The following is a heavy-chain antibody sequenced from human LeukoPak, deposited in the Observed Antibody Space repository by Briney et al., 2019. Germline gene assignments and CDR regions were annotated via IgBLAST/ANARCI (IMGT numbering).Heavy chain of an antibody. Sequence: SETLSLTCAVYGGSFSGYYWSWIRQPPGKGLEWIGEINHSGITNYNPSLKSRVTISVDTSKNQFSLKLSSVTAADTAVYYCARGVVAGPYDYWGQGTLVTVSS. CDR1: GGSFSGYY. CDR3: ARGVVAGPYDY. CDR2: INHSGIT. D-gene: IGHD6-19*01. J-gene: IGHJ4*02. V-gene: IGHV4-34*01.